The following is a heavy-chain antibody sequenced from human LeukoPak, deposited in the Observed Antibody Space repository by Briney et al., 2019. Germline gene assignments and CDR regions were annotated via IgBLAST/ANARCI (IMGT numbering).Heavy chain of an antibody. CDR2: IRWNSGSI. D-gene: IGHD4/OR15-4a*01. CDR1: GFTFDDYA. Sequence: GGSLRLSCAASGFTFDDYAMHWVRDAPGKGLEWVSDIRWNSGSIGYADSVKGRFTISRDNAKNSLYLQMNSLRAEDMALYYRANGKDPQLANPFDFWGQGTLVTVSS. CDR3: ANGKDPQLANPFDF. V-gene: IGHV3-9*03. J-gene: IGHJ4*02.